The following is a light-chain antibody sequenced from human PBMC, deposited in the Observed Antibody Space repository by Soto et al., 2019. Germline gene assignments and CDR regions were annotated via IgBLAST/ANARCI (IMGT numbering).Light chain of an antibody. CDR1: SSNIGGNT. CDR2: SDN. CDR3: AACDDSLNGVV. V-gene: IGLV1-44*01. Sequence: QSALTQPHSASETPGQRVTISCSGSSSNIGGNTVNWYQQLPGTATKLLIYSDNQRPSGVPDRFSGSKSGTSASLSIGGLNSEDEADYYCAACDDSLNGVVFGGGTKLTV. J-gene: IGLJ2*01.